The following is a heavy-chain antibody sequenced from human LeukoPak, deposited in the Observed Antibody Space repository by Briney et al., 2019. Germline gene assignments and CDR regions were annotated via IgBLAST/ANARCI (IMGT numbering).Heavy chain of an antibody. V-gene: IGHV1-8*01. CDR2: MNPNSGNT. CDR3: ARGGYCSGSSCYSGAFDI. J-gene: IGHJ3*02. CDR1: GYTFTSYD. Sequence: ASVKVSCKASGYTFTSYDINWVRQATGQGLEWMGWMNPNSGNTGYAQKFQGRVTMTRNTSISTAYMELSSLRSEDTAVYYCARGGYCSGSSCYSGAFDIWGQGTMVTVSS. D-gene: IGHD2-15*01.